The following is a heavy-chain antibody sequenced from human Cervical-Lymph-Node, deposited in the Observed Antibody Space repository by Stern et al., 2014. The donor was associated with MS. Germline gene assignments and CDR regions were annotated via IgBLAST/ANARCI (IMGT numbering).Heavy chain of an antibody. CDR3: ARGYSSSWYWFDS. V-gene: IGHV4-59*01. J-gene: IGHJ5*01. D-gene: IGHD6-13*01. CDR2: THNSGST. CDR1: GGSISSYY. Sequence: VQLVESGPGLVKPSETLSLTCTVSGGSISSYYWSWIRQPPGKGLEWIGNTHNSGSTNYNPSLKSRVTISVDTSKNQFSLKLSSVTAADTAVYFCARGYSSSWYWFDSWGQGTQVTVSS.